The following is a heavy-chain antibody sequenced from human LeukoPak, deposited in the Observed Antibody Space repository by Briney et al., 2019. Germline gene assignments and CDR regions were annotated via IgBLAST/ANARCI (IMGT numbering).Heavy chain of an antibody. V-gene: IGHV3-74*01. CDR1: GFTFSSYW. D-gene: IGHD3-10*01. J-gene: IGHJ4*02. CDR2: INSDGSST. CDR3: AKDVFVWFGEQIAPFDY. Sequence: PGGSLRLSCAASGFTFSSYWMHWVRQAPGKGLVWVSRINSDGSSTSYADSVKGRFTISRDNAKNTLYLQMNSLRAEDTAVYYCAKDVFVWFGEQIAPFDYWGQGTLVTVSS.